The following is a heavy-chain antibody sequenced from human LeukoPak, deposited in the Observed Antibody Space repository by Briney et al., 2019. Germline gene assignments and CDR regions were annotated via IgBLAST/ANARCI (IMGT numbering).Heavy chain of an antibody. CDR1: GFTFDDYA. D-gene: IGHD6-13*01. Sequence: GRSLRLSCAASGFTFDDYAMSWVRQAPGKGLEWVSAISGSGGSTYYADSVKGRFTISRDNSKNTLYLQMNSLRAEDTAVYYCAKDPASIAAAGYFDYWGQGTLVTVSS. CDR2: ISGSGGST. CDR3: AKDPASIAAAGYFDY. J-gene: IGHJ4*02. V-gene: IGHV3-23*01.